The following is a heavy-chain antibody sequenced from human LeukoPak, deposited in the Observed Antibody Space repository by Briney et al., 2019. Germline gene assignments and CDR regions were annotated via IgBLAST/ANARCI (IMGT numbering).Heavy chain of an antibody. CDR3: ARAPSGSYLLRAEYSQH. D-gene: IGHD1-26*01. CDR2: IIPIFGTA. CDR1: GGTFSSYA. J-gene: IGHJ1*01. Sequence: GASVKVSCKASGGTFSSYAISWVRQAPGQGLEWMGGIIPIFGTANYAQKFQGRVTITTDESTSTAYMELSSLRSEDTAVYYCARAPSGSYLLRAEYSQHWGQGTLVTVSS. V-gene: IGHV1-69*05.